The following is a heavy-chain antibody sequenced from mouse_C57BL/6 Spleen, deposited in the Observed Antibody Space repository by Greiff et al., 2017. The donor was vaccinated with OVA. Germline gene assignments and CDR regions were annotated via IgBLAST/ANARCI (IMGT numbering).Heavy chain of an antibody. J-gene: IGHJ1*03. CDR3: ARGTTVVGYFDD. V-gene: IGHV1-39*01. D-gene: IGHD1-1*01. CDR1: GYSFTDYN. CDR2: INPNNGTT. Sequence: VQLQQSGPELVKPGASVKISCKASGYSFTDYNMNWVKQSTGKGLEWIGVINPNNGTTSYNQKFKGKATLTVDQSSSTAYMQLNSLTSEDSAVYYCARGTTVVGYFDDWGTGTTVTVSS.